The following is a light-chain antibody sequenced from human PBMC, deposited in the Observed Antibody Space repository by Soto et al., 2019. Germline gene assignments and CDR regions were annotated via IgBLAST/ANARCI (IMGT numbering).Light chain of an antibody. V-gene: IGLV2-11*01. CDR3: CSRAGSYTLV. Sequence: QSALTQPRSVSGSPGQSVTISCTGTSCDVGAYNYVSWYQQHPGKAPKLMIYDVTKRPSGVPDRFSGSKSGNTASLTISGLQAEDEADYHCCSRAGSYTLVFGGGTKLTVL. CDR2: DVT. J-gene: IGLJ2*01. CDR1: SCDVGAYNY.